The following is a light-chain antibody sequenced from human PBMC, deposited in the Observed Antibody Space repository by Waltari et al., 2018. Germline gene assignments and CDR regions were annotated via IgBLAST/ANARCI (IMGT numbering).Light chain of an antibody. Sequence: EIVLTQSPVTLSLSPGERATLSCRASQNIQTFLAWYQHRPGQPPRLLIYDAFYRATGIPARFSGSGSGTDFTLSISSLEPEDFAMYFCQQRSDWPPFTFGPGTRVDI. CDR3: QQRSDWPPFT. J-gene: IGKJ3*01. V-gene: IGKV3-11*01. CDR2: DAF. CDR1: QNIQTF.